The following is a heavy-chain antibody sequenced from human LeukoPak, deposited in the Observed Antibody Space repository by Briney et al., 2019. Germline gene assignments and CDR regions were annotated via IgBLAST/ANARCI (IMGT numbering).Heavy chain of an antibody. Sequence: GGSLRLSCEVSGIPFMNAWMSWVRQAPGKGLEWVANIKQDGSEKYYVDSVKGRFTISRDNAKNSLYLQMNSLRAEDTAVYYCASYSGNDYNGLDVWGKGTAVTVSS. CDR2: IKQDGSEK. CDR3: ASYSGNDYNGLDV. D-gene: IGHD3-10*01. J-gene: IGHJ6*04. V-gene: IGHV3-7*01. CDR1: GIPFMNAW.